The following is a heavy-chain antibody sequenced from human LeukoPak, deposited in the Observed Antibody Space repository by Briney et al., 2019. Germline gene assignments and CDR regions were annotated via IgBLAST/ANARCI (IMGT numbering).Heavy chain of an antibody. Sequence: SETLSLTCAVYGGSFSGYYWSWIRQPPGRGLEWIGEINHSGSTNYNPSLKSRVTISVDTSKNQFSLKLSSVTAADTAVYYCARGRNYWGQGTLVTVSS. CDR3: ARGRNY. J-gene: IGHJ4*02. CDR2: INHSGST. V-gene: IGHV4-34*01. CDR1: GGSFSGYY.